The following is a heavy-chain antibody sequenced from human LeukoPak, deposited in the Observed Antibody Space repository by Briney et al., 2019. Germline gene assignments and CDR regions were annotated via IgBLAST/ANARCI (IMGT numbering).Heavy chain of an antibody. D-gene: IGHD3-16*02. V-gene: IGHV1-18*04. J-gene: IGHJ5*02. CDR3: ARVWPRRSHYVWGTYPNWFDP. Sequence: ASVKVSCKASGYTFTSYGISWVRQAPGQGLEWMGWSPYNSNTNYAQKFQGRVTMTTDTSTSTAYMELRSLRSDDTAVYYCARVWPRRSHYVWGTYPNWFDPWGQGTLVTVSS. CDR1: GYTFTSYG. CDR2: SPYNSNT.